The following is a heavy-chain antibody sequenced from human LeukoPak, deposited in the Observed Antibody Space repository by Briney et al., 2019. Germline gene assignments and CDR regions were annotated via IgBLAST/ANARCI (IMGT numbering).Heavy chain of an antibody. D-gene: IGHD3-9*01. CDR1: GLSVSSNY. CDR3: ARSFYDILIGYYLYFDY. V-gene: IGHV3-66*01. Sequence: GGSLRLSCVASGLSVSSNYMSWVRQAPGKGLEWVSVIYRDGSSYCAESVKGRFTISRDNSKNTLYIQMNSLRAEDTAVYYCARSFYDILIGYYLYFDYWGQGTLVTVSS. J-gene: IGHJ4*02. CDR2: IYRDGSS.